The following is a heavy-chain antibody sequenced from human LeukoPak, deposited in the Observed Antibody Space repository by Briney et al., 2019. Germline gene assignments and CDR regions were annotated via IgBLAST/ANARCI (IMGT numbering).Heavy chain of an antibody. CDR3: ARGRDAGRKVGLSGIPLTDFDY. J-gene: IGHJ4*02. Sequence: ASVKVSCKASGYTFSSYDITWVRQAPGQGLEWMGLISVHNDNTNYAQKFQGRVTMTTDTSTSTAYMELRSLRSDDTAVYYCARGRDAGRKVGLSGIPLTDFDYWGQGTLVTVSS. CDR2: ISVHNDNT. CDR1: GYTFSSYD. D-gene: IGHD2-8*01. V-gene: IGHV1-18*01.